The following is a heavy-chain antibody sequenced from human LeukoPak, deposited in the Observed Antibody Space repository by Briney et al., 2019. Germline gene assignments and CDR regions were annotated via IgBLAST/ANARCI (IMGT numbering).Heavy chain of an antibody. CDR1: GYSISSGYY. CDR3: ARGWLQSGFDS. CDR2: IYHSGST. V-gene: IGHV4-38-2*02. Sequence: SEALSLTCTVSGYSISSGYYWGWIRQPPGKGLEWIGSIYHSGSTYYNPSLKSRVTISVDTSKNQFSLKLSSVTPEDTAVYYCARGWLQSGFDSWGQGTLVTVSS. D-gene: IGHD5-24*01. J-gene: IGHJ4*02.